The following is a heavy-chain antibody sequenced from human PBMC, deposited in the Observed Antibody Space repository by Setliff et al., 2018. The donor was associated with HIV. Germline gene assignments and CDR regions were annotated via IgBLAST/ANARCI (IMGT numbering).Heavy chain of an antibody. Sequence: PSETLSLTCTVSGDSISGGSSYWSWIRQPAGKGLEWIGRIYTSGSTNYNPSLKSRVTISVDTSKNQFSLKMNSATAADTALYYCATTTAPAGPFDYWGLGTLVTVSS. J-gene: IGHJ4*02. D-gene: IGHD1-1*01. CDR2: IYTSGST. CDR1: GDSISGGSSY. CDR3: ATTTAPAGPFDY. V-gene: IGHV4-61*02.